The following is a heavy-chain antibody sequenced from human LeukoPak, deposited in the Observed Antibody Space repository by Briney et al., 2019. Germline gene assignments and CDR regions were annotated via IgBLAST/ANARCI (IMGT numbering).Heavy chain of an antibody. CDR2: INPNSGGT. J-gene: IGHJ4*02. D-gene: IGHD6-6*01. V-gene: IGHV1-2*02. CDR1: GYTLTDYY. CDR3: ARAAGSSSSEPTLIDY. Sequence: ASVKVSCKASGYTLTDYYIHWLRQAPGQGLEWMGWINPNSGGTNYAQKFQGRVTMTRDTSISTAYMELSRLRSDDTAVYYCARAAGSSSSEPTLIDYWGQGTLVTVSS.